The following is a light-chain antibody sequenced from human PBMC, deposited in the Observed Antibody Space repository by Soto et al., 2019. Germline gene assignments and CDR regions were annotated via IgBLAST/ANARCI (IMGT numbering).Light chain of an antibody. CDR2: DVS. CDR1: QDIRGA. V-gene: IGKV1-13*02. J-gene: IGKJ5*01. CDR3: QQFNSSPIT. Sequence: AIQVTQSPSSLSASVGDRVTITCRASQDIRGALAWYQQKPGKAPKLLIYDVSTLESGVPSRFSGSVSGTEFTLTITSLQPEDFGTYSCQQFNSSPITFGHGTRLEIK.